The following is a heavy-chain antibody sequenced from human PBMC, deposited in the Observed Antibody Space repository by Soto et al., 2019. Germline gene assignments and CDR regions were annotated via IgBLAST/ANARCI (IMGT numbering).Heavy chain of an antibody. CDR1: GGIFSTYA. CDR3: ARDRDHYCSWYYDHRIDY. Sequence: QVQLVQSGAEVQKPGSSVKVSCKASGGIFSTYAISWLRQAPGQGLEWMGGIIPIFGTPNYAQRFQGRVTIAADESKIKAYMELSRLRSEDTAVYYCARDRDHYCSWYYDHRIDYWGQGTLVTVSS. J-gene: IGHJ4*02. D-gene: IGHD3-16*01. CDR2: IIPIFGTP. V-gene: IGHV1-69*01.